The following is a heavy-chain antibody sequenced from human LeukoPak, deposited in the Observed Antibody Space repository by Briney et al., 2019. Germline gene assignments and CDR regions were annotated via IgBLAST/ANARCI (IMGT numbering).Heavy chain of an antibody. CDR3: ARDRRVGAEYYFDY. V-gene: IGHV4-59*01. Sequence: SETLSLTCTVSGGSISSYYWSWIRQPPGKGLEWIGYIYYSGSTNYNPSLKSRVTISVDTSKNQFSLKLRSVTAADTAVYYCARDRRVGAEYYFDYWGQGTLVTVSS. CDR2: IYYSGST. J-gene: IGHJ4*02. CDR1: GGSISSYY. D-gene: IGHD1-26*01.